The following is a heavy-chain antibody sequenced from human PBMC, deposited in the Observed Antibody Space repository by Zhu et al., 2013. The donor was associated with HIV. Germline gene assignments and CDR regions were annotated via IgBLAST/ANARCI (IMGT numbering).Heavy chain of an antibody. V-gene: IGHV1-18*01. D-gene: IGHD3-22*01. Sequence: QVQLVQSGAEVKKPGSSVKVSCKASGGTFSSYAISWVRQAPGQGLEWMGWISAYNGNTNYAQKLQGRVTMTTDTSTSTAYMELRSLRSDDTAVYYCARPRIPTYYDSSGNPGEFDYWGQGTLVTVSS. J-gene: IGHJ4*02. CDR2: ISAYNGNT. CDR1: GGTFSSYA. CDR3: ARPRIPTYYDSSGNPGEFDY.